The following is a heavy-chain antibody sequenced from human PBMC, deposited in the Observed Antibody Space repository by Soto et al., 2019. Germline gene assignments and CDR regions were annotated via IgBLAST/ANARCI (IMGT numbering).Heavy chain of an antibody. D-gene: IGHD6-19*01. CDR3: ARDQTAVAGFPEYYFDY. CDR1: GFTFSSYA. Sequence: QVQLVESGGGVVQPGRSLRLSCAASGFTFSSYAMHWVRQAPGKGLEWVAVISYDGSNKYYADSVKGRFTISRDNSKNTLYLQMNSLRAEDTAVYYCARDQTAVAGFPEYYFDYWGQGTLVTVSS. V-gene: IGHV3-30-3*01. CDR2: ISYDGSNK. J-gene: IGHJ4*02.